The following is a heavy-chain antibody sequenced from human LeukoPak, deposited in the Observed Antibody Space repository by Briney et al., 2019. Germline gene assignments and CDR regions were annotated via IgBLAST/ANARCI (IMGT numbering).Heavy chain of an antibody. V-gene: IGHV3-30-3*01. Sequence: GRSLRLSCAAPGFNFSSHAMHWVRQAPGKGLEWVAVISNDGSSRYYADSVKGRFTISRDNSKNTLYLQMNSLRAEDTAVYYCARDLPRQGYDTGGYMDYWGQGTLVTVSS. CDR2: ISNDGSSR. CDR3: ARDLPRQGYDTGGYMDY. D-gene: IGHD3-22*01. CDR1: GFNFSSHA. J-gene: IGHJ4*02.